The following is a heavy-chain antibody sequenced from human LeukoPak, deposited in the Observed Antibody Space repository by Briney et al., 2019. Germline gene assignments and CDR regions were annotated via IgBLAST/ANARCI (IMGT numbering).Heavy chain of an antibody. Sequence: GGSLRLSCAASGFTSSSYAMSWVRQAPGKGLEWVSAISAAGDTTYYADSVKGRFTISRDKSKNTLYLQMSSLRADDTAVYYCATRPSGYPYNFDYWGQGTLITVSS. V-gene: IGHV3-23*01. CDR1: GFTSSSYA. CDR3: ATRPSGYPYNFDY. CDR2: ISAAGDTT. J-gene: IGHJ4*02. D-gene: IGHD5-12*01.